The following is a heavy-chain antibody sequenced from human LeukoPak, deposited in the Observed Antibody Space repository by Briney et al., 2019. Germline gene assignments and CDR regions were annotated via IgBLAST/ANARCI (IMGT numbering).Heavy chain of an antibody. CDR1: GYPISSGYY. D-gene: IGHD6-13*01. CDR3: ARDSGYSSSWYSWFDP. V-gene: IGHV4-38-2*02. CDR2: IYHSGST. Sequence: SETLSLTCTVSGYPISSGYYWGWIRQPPGKGLEWIGSIYHSGSTYYNPSLKSRVTISVDTSKNQFSLKLSSVTAADTAVYYCARDSGYSSSWYSWFDPWGQGTLVTVSS. J-gene: IGHJ5*02.